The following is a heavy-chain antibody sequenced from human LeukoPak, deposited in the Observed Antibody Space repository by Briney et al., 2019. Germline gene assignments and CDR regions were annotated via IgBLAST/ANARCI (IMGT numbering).Heavy chain of an antibody. Sequence: GESLQISCQGSGSTFTNYWIGWVRRVPGKGLEWMGIIYPGDSDTRYSPSFQGQVTISADKSISTAYLQWSSLEASDTAMYYCARPLTILRGVVTSSDYWGQGTLVTVSS. CDR3: ARPLTILRGVVTSSDY. CDR1: GSTFTNYW. D-gene: IGHD3-10*01. V-gene: IGHV5-51*01. J-gene: IGHJ4*02. CDR2: IYPGDSDT.